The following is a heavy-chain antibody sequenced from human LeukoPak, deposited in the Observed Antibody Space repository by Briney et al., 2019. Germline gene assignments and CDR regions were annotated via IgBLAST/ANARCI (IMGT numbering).Heavy chain of an antibody. CDR3: ARDVRRAAAGTMNY. CDR2: IKQDGSEK. CDR1: GFTFSSYW. J-gene: IGHJ4*02. D-gene: IGHD6-13*01. V-gene: IGHV3-7*01. Sequence: GGSLRLSCAASGFTFSSYWMSWVRQAPGKGLEWVANIKQDGSEKYYVDSVKGRFTISRDIAKNSLYLQMNSLRADDTAVYFCARDVRRAAAGTMNYWGQGSLVTVSS.